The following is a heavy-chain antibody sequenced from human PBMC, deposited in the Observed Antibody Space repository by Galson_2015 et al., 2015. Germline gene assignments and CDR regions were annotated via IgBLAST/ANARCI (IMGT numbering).Heavy chain of an antibody. V-gene: IGHV1-2*04. CDR1: GYTLTGYY. J-gene: IGHJ3*02. Sequence: SVKVSCKASGYTLTGYYMHWVRQAPGQGLEWMGWINPNSGGTNYAQKFQGWVTMTRDTSISTAYMELSRLRSDDTAVYYCARVRMLAGGSAFDIWGQGTMVTVSS. CDR3: ARVRMLAGGSAFDI. CDR2: INPNSGGT. D-gene: IGHD2-15*01.